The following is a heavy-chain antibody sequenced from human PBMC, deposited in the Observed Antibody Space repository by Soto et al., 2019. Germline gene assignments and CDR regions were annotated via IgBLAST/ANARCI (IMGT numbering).Heavy chain of an antibody. CDR2: IYSGGST. J-gene: IGHJ4*02. Sequence: PGGSLRLSCAASGFTVSSNYMSWVRQAPGKGLEWVSVIYSGGSTYYADSVKGRFTISRDNSKNTLYLQMNSLRAEDTAVYYCATIEYSSSSGNFDYWGQGTLVTVSS. CDR3: ATIEYSSSSGNFDY. V-gene: IGHV3-66*01. D-gene: IGHD6-6*01. CDR1: GFTVSSNY.